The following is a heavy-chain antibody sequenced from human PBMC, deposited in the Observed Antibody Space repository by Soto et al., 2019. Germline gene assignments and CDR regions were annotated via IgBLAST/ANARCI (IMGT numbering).Heavy chain of an antibody. CDR1: GASISAAGDP. V-gene: IGHV4-30-2*03. CDR3: ARHRARTWFDP. CDR2: IYRRGST. D-gene: IGHD6-6*01. Sequence: SLSLTCAVSGASISAAGDPWSWIRHPTVGGLVRIGYIYRRGSTYFNPSTKSRVTISVDTYKNQFPLKLRSVTAADTAVFYCARHRARTWFDPWGQGTLATVSS. J-gene: IGHJ5*02.